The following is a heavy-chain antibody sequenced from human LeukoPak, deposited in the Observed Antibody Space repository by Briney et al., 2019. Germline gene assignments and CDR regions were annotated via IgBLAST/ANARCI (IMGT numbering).Heavy chain of an antibody. J-gene: IGHJ4*02. V-gene: IGHV3-21*01. CDR3: ARDFPDY. CDR2: ISSSSHM. Sequence: GGSLRLSCAASGFTFNSYSMYWVRQAPGKGLEWVSSISSSSHMFYADSVKGRFSISRDNANNALYLQMNSLRAEDTAVYYCARDFPDYWGQGTLVTVSS. CDR1: GFTFNSYS.